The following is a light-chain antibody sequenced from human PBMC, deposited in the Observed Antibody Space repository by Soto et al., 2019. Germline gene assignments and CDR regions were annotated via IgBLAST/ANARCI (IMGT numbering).Light chain of an antibody. CDR1: GSGVGGYNF. V-gene: IGLV2-14*03. Sequence: QSALTQPASVSGSPGQSITISCTGTGSGVGGYNFVSWYQQHPGKAPKLMIYDVNIRPSGVSNRFSGSKYGNTASLTISGLQAEDEADYYCCSYASSSTRVIFGGGTKLTVL. CDR2: DVN. J-gene: IGLJ2*01. CDR3: CSYASSSTRVI.